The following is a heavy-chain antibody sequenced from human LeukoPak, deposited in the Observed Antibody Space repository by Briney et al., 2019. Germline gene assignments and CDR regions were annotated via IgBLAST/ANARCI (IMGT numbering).Heavy chain of an antibody. Sequence: PSQTLSLTCTVSGGSISGDNYYWSCIRQPAGKGLECIGRISTSGSTSYNPSLKSRVTISVDTSKNQFSLKVSSVTAADTAVYYCARGGFPGYSTSWFYWGQGTLVTVSS. CDR1: GGSISGDNYY. J-gene: IGHJ4*02. D-gene: IGHD6-13*01. V-gene: IGHV4-61*02. CDR2: ISTSGST. CDR3: ARGGFPGYSTSWFY.